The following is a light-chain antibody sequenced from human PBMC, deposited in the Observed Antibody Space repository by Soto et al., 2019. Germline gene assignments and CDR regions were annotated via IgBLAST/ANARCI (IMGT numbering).Light chain of an antibody. J-gene: IGKJ1*01. CDR2: KAS. Sequence: IQMNKSPSTLSVSEGDRVTITCRASQTISSWLAWYQQKPGKAPKLLIYKASTLKSGVPSRFSGSGSGTEFTLTISSLQPDDFATYYCQHYNSYSEAFGQGTNVDI. CDR1: QTISSW. V-gene: IGKV1-5*03. CDR3: QHYNSYSEA.